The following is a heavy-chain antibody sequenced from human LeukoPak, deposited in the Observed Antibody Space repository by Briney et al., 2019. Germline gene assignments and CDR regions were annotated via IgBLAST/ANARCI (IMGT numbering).Heavy chain of an antibody. CDR3: AKDFLGYYGSGSYYVQRFFDY. V-gene: IGHV3-30*02. CDR1: GFTFSSYG. J-gene: IGHJ4*02. D-gene: IGHD3-10*01. Sequence: GGSLRLSCAASGFTFSSYGMHWVRQAPGKGLEWVAFIRYDGSNKYYADSVKGRFTISRDNSKNTLYLQMNSLRAEDTAVYYCAKDFLGYYGSGSYYVQRFFDYWGQGTLVTVSS. CDR2: IRYDGSNK.